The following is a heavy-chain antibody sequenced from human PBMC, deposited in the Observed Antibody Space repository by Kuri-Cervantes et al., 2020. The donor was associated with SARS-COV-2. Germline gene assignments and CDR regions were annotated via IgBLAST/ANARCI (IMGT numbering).Heavy chain of an antibody. CDR3: ARDQTRSGWTFLFDY. CDR2: IIPIFGTA. D-gene: IGHD6-19*01. V-gene: IGHV1-69*13. CDR1: GGTFSSYA. J-gene: IGHJ4*02. Sequence: SVKVSCKASGGTFSSYAISWVRQAPGQGLEWMGGIIPIFGTANYAQKFQGRVTIAADESTSTAYMELSSLRSEDTAVYYCARDQTRSGWTFLFDYWGQGTLVTVSS.